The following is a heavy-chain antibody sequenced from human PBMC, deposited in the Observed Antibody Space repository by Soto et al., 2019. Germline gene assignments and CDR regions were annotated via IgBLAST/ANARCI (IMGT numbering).Heavy chain of an antibody. CDR1: GFIFENFG. CDR3: AKNQGVELVPLATVDWFDP. CDR2: ISGSGFKK. J-gene: IGHJ5*02. V-gene: IGHV3-23*01. D-gene: IGHD1-26*01. Sequence: GGSLRLSCAASGFIFENFGMSWVRQAPGKGLEWISSISGSGFKKYYADSVEGRFTISRDNSKSTVYLELNNLSAEDTAVYHCAKNQGVELVPLATVDWFDPWGQGSVVTVSS.